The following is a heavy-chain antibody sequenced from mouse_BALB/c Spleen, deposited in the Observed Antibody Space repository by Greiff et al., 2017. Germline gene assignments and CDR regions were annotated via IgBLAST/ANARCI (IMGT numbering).Heavy chain of an antibody. D-gene: IGHD1-1*01. CDR2: ISSGGST. J-gene: IGHJ3*01. V-gene: IGHV5-6-5*01. Sequence: EVQRVESGGGLVKPGGSLKLSCAASGFTFSSYAMSWVRQTPEKRLEWVASISSGGSTYYPDSVKGRFTISRDNARNILYLQMSSLRSEDTAMYYCARELLRTFAYWGQGTLVTVSA. CDR3: ARELLRTFAY. CDR1: GFTFSSYA.